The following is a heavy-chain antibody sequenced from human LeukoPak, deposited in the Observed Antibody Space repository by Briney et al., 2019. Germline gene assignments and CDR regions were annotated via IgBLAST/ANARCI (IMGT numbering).Heavy chain of an antibody. D-gene: IGHD3-9*01. V-gene: IGHV4-30-4*01. J-gene: IGHJ3*02. Sequence: SETLSLTCTVAGGSISSDDYYWSWIRQPPGKGLEWIGYIYYSGNTYYNPSLRSRVTISVDTSKNQFSLKLNSVTAADTAVYYCARDPRSYDFLTGYYHDTFDIWGQGTMVTVSS. CDR3: ARDPRSYDFLTGYYHDTFDI. CDR2: IYYSGNT. CDR1: GGSISSDDYY.